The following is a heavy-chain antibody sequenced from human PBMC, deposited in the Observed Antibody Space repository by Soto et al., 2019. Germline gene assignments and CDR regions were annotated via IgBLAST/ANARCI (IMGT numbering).Heavy chain of an antibody. CDR2: ISGSGGSR. CDR3: AKEGHLGYCSSTSGYLDY. V-gene: IGHV3-23*01. Sequence: EVQLLESGGGLVQPGGSLRLSCVASGFTFSSYAMYWVRQAPGKGLEWVSVISGSGGSRYYPDSGKGRFTISRDNSKNTVYLQRNSRRAEDTAVYYCAKEGHLGYCSSTSGYLDYWGQGTLVTVSS. J-gene: IGHJ4*02. D-gene: IGHD2-2*01. CDR1: GFTFSSYA.